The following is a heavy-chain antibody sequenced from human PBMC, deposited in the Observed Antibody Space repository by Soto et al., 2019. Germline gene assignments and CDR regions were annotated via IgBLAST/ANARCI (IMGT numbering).Heavy chain of an antibody. Sequence: DVQLVESGGGLIQPGESLRLSCAAFGLTISGKKYVAWVRQAPGKGLEWVSALYDVDGSFYADSVKGRFTTSSDSSKTTVYLQMNDLRPDDTAVYYFATWHEREHAYDVRGQGTTVTVSS. CDR1: GLTISGKKY. J-gene: IGHJ3*01. V-gene: IGHV3-53*01. CDR2: LYDVDGS. CDR3: ATWHEREHAYDV. D-gene: IGHD1-1*01.